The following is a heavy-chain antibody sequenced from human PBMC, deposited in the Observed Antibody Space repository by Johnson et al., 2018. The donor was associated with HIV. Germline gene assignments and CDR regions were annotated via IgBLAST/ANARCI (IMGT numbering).Heavy chain of an antibody. D-gene: IGHD6-13*01. CDR1: GFTFSSYA. CDR2: ISYDGSNK. CDR3: AKDPRSSSWYWDAFDI. V-gene: IGHV3-30-3*01. J-gene: IGHJ3*02. Sequence: QVQLVESGGGLKQPGGSLRLSCAASGFTFSSYAMHWVRQAPGKGLEWVAVISYDGSNKYYADSVKGRFTISRDNSKNTLYLQMNSLRAEDTAVYYCAKDPRSSSWYWDAFDIWGQGTMVTVSS.